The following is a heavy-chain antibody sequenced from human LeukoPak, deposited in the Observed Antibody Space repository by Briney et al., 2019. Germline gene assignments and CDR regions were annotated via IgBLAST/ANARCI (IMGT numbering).Heavy chain of an antibody. CDR1: GLPFSSYA. V-gene: IGHV3-30*18. Sequence: PGRSLRLSCAASGLPFSSYAMHWVRQAPGKGLEWVALISYDGSNEHYADSVKGRFTISRGNSKNTLYLQVNSLRAEDTAVYYCAKSRFSCIGNNCYSPDYWGQGTLVTVSS. CDR2: ISYDGSNE. D-gene: IGHD2-15*01. CDR3: AKSRFSCIGNNCYSPDY. J-gene: IGHJ4*02.